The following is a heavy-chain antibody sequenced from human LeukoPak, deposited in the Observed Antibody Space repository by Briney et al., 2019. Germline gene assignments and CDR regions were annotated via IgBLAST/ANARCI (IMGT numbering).Heavy chain of an antibody. CDR2: ISESGDYT. Sequence: GGSLRLSCAASGFTFSSSAMSWVRQAPGKGLEWVSVISESGDYTQFADSVKGRFTISRDNSKSMLYLQLNSLRAEDTAVYHCAKHGVTSLFYFDFWGRGTLVTVSS. J-gene: IGHJ2*01. CDR3: AKHGVTSLFYFDF. D-gene: IGHD2-21*02. CDR1: GFTFSSSA. V-gene: IGHV3-23*01.